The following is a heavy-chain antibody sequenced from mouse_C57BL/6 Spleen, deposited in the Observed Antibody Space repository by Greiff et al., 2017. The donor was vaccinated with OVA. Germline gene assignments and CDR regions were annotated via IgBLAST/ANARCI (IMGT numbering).Heavy chain of an antibody. CDR3: ARRNLLLRYLDY. Sequence: QVQLQQPGAELVKPGASVKLSCKASGYTFTSYWMQWVKQRPGQGLEWIGEIDPSDSYHNYNQKFKGKATLTVETSSSTAYMQLSSLTSEDSAVYYCARRNLLLRYLDYWGQGTTLTVSS. J-gene: IGHJ2*01. CDR2: IDPSDSYH. D-gene: IGHD1-1*01. CDR1: GYTFTSYW. V-gene: IGHV1-50*01.